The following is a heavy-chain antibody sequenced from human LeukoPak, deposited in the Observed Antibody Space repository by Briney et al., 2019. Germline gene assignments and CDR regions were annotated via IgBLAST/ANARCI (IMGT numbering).Heavy chain of an antibody. Sequence: AGSLRISCAAPGFTFSDYSMNWVRQAPGKGLKWVSYISSSSSTVYYADSVKGRFTISRDNAKNSLYLQMNSLRDEDTAVYYCARDVRWLRFVFDYWGQGIPVTVSS. CDR3: ARDVRWLRFVFDY. D-gene: IGHD5-12*01. V-gene: IGHV3-48*02. CDR2: ISSSSSTV. J-gene: IGHJ4*02. CDR1: GFTFSDYS.